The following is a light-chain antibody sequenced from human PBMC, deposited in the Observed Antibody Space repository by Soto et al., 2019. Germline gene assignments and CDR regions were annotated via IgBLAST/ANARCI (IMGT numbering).Light chain of an antibody. Sequence: QSVLTQPASVSGSPGQSITISCTGTSSDVGGYNYVSWYQQHPGKAPKLMIYDVSNRPSGVSNRFSGSKSGNTASLTISGLQAEDEADYYCSSYTSSSTVVCGGGTKLT. J-gene: IGLJ2*01. V-gene: IGLV2-14*01. CDR3: SSYTSSSTVV. CDR1: SSDVGGYNY. CDR2: DVS.